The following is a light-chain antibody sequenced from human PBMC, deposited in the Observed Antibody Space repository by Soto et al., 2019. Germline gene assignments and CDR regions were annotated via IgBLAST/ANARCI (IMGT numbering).Light chain of an antibody. V-gene: IGLV1-44*01. CDR2: SNN. CDR3: AAWDDSLNAFYV. Sequence: QAVVTQPPSASGTPGQRVTSSCSGSSSNIGSNTVNWYQQLPGTAPKLLIYSNNQRPSGVPDRFSGSKSGTSASLAISGLQSEDEADYYCAAWDDSLNAFYVFGTGTKVTVL. CDR1: SSNIGSNT. J-gene: IGLJ1*01.